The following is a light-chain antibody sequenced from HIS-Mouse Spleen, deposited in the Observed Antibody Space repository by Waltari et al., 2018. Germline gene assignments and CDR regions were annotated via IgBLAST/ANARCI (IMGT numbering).Light chain of an antibody. CDR1: SSDVGGDNY. CDR3: CSYAGSYTLV. J-gene: IGLJ2*01. CDR2: DVI. V-gene: IGLV2-11*01. Sequence: QSALTQPRSVSGSPGQSVTICCTGTSSDVGGDNYVSWYQQHPGKAPKLMIYDVIKRPSGVPDRFSGSKSGNAASLTISGLQAEDEADYYCCSYAGSYTLVFGGGTKLTVL.